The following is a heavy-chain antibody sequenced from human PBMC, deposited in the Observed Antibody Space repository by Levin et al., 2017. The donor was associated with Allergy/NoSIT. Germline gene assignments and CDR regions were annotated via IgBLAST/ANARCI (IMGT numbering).Heavy chain of an antibody. V-gene: IGHV4-39*01. CDR1: GGSISSSSYY. CDR3: ARQRYCSGGSCYWFDP. J-gene: IGHJ5*02. CDR2: LYYSGST. Sequence: SETLSLTCTVSGGSISSSSYYWGWIRQPPGRGLEWIGSLYYSGSTYYNPSLKSRVTISVDTSKNQLSLKLSSVTAADTAVYYCARQRYCSGGSCYWFDPWGQGTLVTVSS. D-gene: IGHD2-15*01.